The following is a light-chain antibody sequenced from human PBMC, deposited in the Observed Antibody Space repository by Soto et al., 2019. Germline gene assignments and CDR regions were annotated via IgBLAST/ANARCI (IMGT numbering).Light chain of an antibody. J-gene: IGKJ2*01. CDR1: QSISSW. V-gene: IGKV1-5*03. Sequence: DIQMTQSPSTLSASVGDRVTITCRASQSISSWLAWYQQKPGKAPKVLIYKTSSLESGVPSRFSGSGSGTEFTLTISRLQSDDSATYYCQQYNSYPFTFGQGTKVEIK. CDR2: KTS. CDR3: QQYNSYPFT.